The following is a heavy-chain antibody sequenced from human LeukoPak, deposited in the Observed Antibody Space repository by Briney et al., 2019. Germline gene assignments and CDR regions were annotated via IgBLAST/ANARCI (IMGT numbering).Heavy chain of an antibody. D-gene: IGHD3-16*01. CDR3: AEGLGGGAFDI. CDR2: IYHSGCT. V-gene: IGHV4-38-2*01. CDR1: GYSISSGYY. Sequence: SETLSLTCAVSGYSISSGYYWGWSRQPPGEGLEWIGSIYHSGCTYYNPSLKSRVTISVDTSKNQFSLKLSSVTAADTAVYYCAEGLGGGAFDIWGQGTMVTVSS. J-gene: IGHJ3*02.